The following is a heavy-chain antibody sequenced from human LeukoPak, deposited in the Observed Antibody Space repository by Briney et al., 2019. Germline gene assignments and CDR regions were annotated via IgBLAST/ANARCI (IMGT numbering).Heavy chain of an antibody. J-gene: IGHJ3*02. D-gene: IGHD5-18*01. CDR1: GYTFTGYY. Sequence: VASVKVSCKASGYTFTGYYMHWVRQAPGQGLEWMGWINPNSGGTNYAQKFRGRVTMTRDTSISTAYMELSRLRSDDTAVYYCARENDTAMGGFDAFDIWGQGTMVTVSS. CDR2: INPNSGGT. CDR3: ARENDTAMGGFDAFDI. V-gene: IGHV1-2*02.